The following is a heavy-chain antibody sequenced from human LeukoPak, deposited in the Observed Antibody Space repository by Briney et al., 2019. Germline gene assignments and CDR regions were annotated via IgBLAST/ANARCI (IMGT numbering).Heavy chain of an antibody. V-gene: IGHV3-21*01. Sequence: GGSLRLSCVASGFTFSDYSMNWVRQGPGKGPEWVSSISTTGSHTYYAESVKGRFTISRDNAERTLYLEMNSLRAGDTAVYYCARAPYSSSSNFDYWGQGTLVTVSS. D-gene: IGHD6-6*01. CDR1: GFTFSDYS. J-gene: IGHJ4*02. CDR3: ARAPYSSSSNFDY. CDR2: ISTTGSHT.